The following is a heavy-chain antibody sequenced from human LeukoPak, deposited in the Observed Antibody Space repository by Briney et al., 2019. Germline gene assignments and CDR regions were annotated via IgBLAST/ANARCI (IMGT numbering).Heavy chain of an antibody. CDR1: GFTFSSYA. CDR2: ISGSGGST. Sequence: GGSLGLSCAASGFTFSSYAMSWVRQAPGKGLEWVSAISGSGGSTYYADSVKCRFTISRDNSKNTLYLQMNSLRAEDTAVYYCAKDRGSSWSLDYWGQGTLVTVSS. CDR3: AKDRGSSWSLDY. V-gene: IGHV3-23*01. J-gene: IGHJ4*02. D-gene: IGHD6-13*01.